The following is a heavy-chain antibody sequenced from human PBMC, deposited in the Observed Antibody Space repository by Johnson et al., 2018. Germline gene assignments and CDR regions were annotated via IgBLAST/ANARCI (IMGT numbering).Heavy chain of an antibody. CDR3: AGDGLYYVHY. CDR2: IYYNGNT. Sequence: QVQLQESGPGLVKASETLSLTCIVSGGSIRRYYWSWIRQPPGKGLEWIGNIYYNGNTNYNPSLKSRVTISVDTSKNQISLKLHSVTAADTAVYYCAGDGLYYVHYWGQGTLVTVSS. CDR1: GGSIRRYY. J-gene: IGHJ4*02. D-gene: IGHD3-22*01. V-gene: IGHV4-59*01.